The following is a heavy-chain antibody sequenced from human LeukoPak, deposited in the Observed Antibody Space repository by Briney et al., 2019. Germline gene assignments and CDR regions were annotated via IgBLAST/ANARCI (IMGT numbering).Heavy chain of an antibody. CDR1: GFTFSDYY. CDR3: ARTSGSYGSYYFDY. Sequence: GGSLRLSCAASGFTFSDYYMSWLRQAPGKGLEWVSYISSSGTTIYYADSVKGRFTISRDNAKNLLYLQMNSLRAEDTAVYYCARTSGSYGSYYFDYWGQGTLVTVSS. V-gene: IGHV3-11*04. J-gene: IGHJ4*02. CDR2: ISSSGTTI. D-gene: IGHD1-26*01.